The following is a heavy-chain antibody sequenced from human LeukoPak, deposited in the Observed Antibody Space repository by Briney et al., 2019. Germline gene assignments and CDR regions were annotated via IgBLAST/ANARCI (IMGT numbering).Heavy chain of an antibody. CDR1: GFTFSNYA. V-gene: IGHV3-69-1*01. CDR3: ATSYDILIGYFGS. D-gene: IGHD3-9*01. J-gene: IGHJ5*02. Sequence: GGSLRLSCAASGFTFSNYAMNWVRQAPGKGLEWVSGIRITFNTYYIDSVKGRFTISRDNAKNSLYLQMNSLRAEDTAVYYCATSYDILIGYFGSWGQGTLVTVSS. CDR2: IRITFNT.